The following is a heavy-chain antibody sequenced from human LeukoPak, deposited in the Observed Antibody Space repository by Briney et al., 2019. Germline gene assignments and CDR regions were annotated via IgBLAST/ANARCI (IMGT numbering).Heavy chain of an antibody. CDR1: GFTFSSYA. V-gene: IGHV3-23*01. CDR3: AKDDLTDSSGYPEYFQH. J-gene: IGHJ1*01. CDR2: ISGSGGST. D-gene: IGHD3-22*01. Sequence: GGSPRLSCAASGFTFSSYAMSWVRQAPGKGLEWVSAISGSGGSTYYADSVKGRFTISRDNSKNTLYLQMNSLRAEDTAVYYCAKDDLTDSSGYPEYFQHWGQGTLVTVSS.